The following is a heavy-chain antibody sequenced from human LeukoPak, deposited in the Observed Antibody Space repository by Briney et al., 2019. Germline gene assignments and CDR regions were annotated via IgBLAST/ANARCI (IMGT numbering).Heavy chain of an antibody. J-gene: IGHJ4*02. D-gene: IGHD3-10*01. Sequence: ASVKVSCKASGYTFTGYYMHWVRQAPGQGLEWMGWINPNSGGTNYAQKFQGRVTMTRDTSISTAYMELSRLRSDDTAVYYCARVSPGSSSGDFDYRGQGTLVTVSS. V-gene: IGHV1-2*02. CDR1: GYTFTGYY. CDR2: INPNSGGT. CDR3: ARVSPGSSSGDFDY.